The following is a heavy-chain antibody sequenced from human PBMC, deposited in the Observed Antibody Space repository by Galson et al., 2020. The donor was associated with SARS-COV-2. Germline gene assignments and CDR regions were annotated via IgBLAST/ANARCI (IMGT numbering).Heavy chain of an antibody. V-gene: IGHV4-31*03. CDR3: ARDRAGIPNYYGSGFYYYGLDV. Sequence: ASETLSLTCTVSGDSISSGYYYWSWIRQRPGKGLEWIGHIYYSGPTYYNPSLKSRITISVDTSKNQFSLKLNSVTAADTAVYFCARDRAGIPNYYGSGFYYYGLDVWGLGTTVTVSS. CDR1: GDSISSGYYY. D-gene: IGHD3-10*01. J-gene: IGHJ6*02. CDR2: IYYSGPT.